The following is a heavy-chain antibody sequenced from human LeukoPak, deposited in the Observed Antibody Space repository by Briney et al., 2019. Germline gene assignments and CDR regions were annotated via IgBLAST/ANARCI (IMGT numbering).Heavy chain of an antibody. CDR3: AKDRLSGSYGEAFDY. J-gene: IGHJ4*02. D-gene: IGHD1-26*01. Sequence: GGSLLLSCSASGFTFISYAMSWGRRAPGKGREWGSAIIGSGGSTYYADSVKGRFTISRDNSKNTLYLQMNSLRAEDTAVYYCAKDRLSGSYGEAFDYWGQGTLVTVSS. V-gene: IGHV3-23*01. CDR1: GFTFISYA. CDR2: IIGSGGST.